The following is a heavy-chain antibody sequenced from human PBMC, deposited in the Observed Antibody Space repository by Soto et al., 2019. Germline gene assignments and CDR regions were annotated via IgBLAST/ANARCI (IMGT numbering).Heavy chain of an antibody. V-gene: IGHV4-59*01. Sequence: PSETLSLTCTVSGGPISSYFWSWIRQPPGKGLEWIGYIYYTGSTNYSPSLKSRVTISADTSKNQFSLRLNSVTAADTAVYYCGVGSGWAYFDYWGQGTLVTVSS. J-gene: IGHJ4*02. CDR2: IYYTGST. D-gene: IGHD6-19*01. CDR1: GGPISSYF. CDR3: GVGSGWAYFDY.